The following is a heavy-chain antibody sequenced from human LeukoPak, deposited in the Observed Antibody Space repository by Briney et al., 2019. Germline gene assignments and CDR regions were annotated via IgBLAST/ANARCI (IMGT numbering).Heavy chain of an antibody. J-gene: IGHJ4*02. CDR3: TTHLPYNY. CDR2: IKSKTDGGTT. Sequence: GGSLRLSCAASGFTFNTYAMSWVRQAPGKGLEWVGRIKSKTDGGTTDYAAPVKGRFTISRDDSKNTLFLQMNSLKTEDTAVYYCTTHLPYNYWGQGTLVTVSS. CDR1: GFTFNTYA. V-gene: IGHV3-15*01. D-gene: IGHD1-14*01.